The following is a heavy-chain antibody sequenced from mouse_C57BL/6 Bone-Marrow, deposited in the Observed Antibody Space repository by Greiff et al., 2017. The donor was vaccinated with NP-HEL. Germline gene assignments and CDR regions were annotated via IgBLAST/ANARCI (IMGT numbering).Heavy chain of an antibody. D-gene: IGHD2-4*01. CDR1: GISITTGNYR. J-gene: IGHJ2*01. CDR2: IYYSGTI. Sequence: EVKLMESGPGLVKPSQTVFLTCTVTGISITTGNYRWSWIRQFPGNKLEWIGYIYYSGTITYNPSLTSRTTITRDTPKNQFFLEMNSLTAEDTATYYCAREGYYDSSFDYWGQGTTLTVSS. CDR3: AREGYYDSSFDY. V-gene: IGHV3-5*01.